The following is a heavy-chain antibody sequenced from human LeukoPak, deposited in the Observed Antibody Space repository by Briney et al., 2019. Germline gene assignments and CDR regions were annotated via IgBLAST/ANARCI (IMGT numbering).Heavy chain of an antibody. J-gene: IGHJ5*02. CDR1: GFTFSSYS. V-gene: IGHV3-48*01. CDR2: ISTSTTTI. Sequence: PGGSLRLSCEASGFTFSSYSMDWVRQAPGKGLEWISYISTSTTTIYYANSVKGRFTISRDNAKKSLYLQMNSLRAEDTAVYYCAKPATLDSAYGDSEHWFDPWGQGTLVTVSS. D-gene: IGHD4-17*01. CDR3: AKPATLDSAYGDSEHWFDP.